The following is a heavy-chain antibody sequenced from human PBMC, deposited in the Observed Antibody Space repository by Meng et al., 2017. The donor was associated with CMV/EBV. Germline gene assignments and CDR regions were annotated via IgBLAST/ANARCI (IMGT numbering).Heavy chain of an antibody. Sequence: ASVKVSCKASGYTFTSYGISWVRQAPGRGLEWMGWISAYNGNTNYAQKLQGRVTMTIDTSTSTAYMELRSLRSDDTAVYYCARDRRGGYQLLFHYYYGMDVWGQGTTVTVSS. J-gene: IGHJ6*02. CDR2: ISAYNGNT. V-gene: IGHV1-18*01. D-gene: IGHD2-2*01. CDR3: ARDRRGGYQLLFHYYYGMDV. CDR1: GYTFTSYG.